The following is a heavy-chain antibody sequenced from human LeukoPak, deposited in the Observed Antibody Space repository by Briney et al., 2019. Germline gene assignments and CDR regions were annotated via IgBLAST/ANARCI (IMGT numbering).Heavy chain of an antibody. CDR3: AKDEYTSGLNWFDP. J-gene: IGHJ5*02. D-gene: IGHD1-14*01. CDR2: IYTSGST. V-gene: IGHV4-61*02. CDR1: GGSISSGSYY. Sequence: SETLSLTCTVSGGSISSGSYYWSWIRQPAGKGLEWIGRIYTSGSTNYNPSLKSRVTISVDTSKNQFSLKLSSVTAADTAVYYCAKDEYTSGLNWFDPWGQGTLVTVSS.